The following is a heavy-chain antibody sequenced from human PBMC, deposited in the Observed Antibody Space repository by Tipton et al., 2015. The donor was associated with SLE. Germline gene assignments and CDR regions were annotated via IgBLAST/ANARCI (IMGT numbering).Heavy chain of an antibody. D-gene: IGHD4-17*01. J-gene: IGHJ6*02. Sequence: TLSLTCTVSGGSISTTTYSWSWIRQHPEKGLEWIGYIYHIGATYYNPSLKSRVTISVDTSKNQFSLNLRSVTAADTAVYYCARERTYGDYFYYYAVDVWGQGTTVTVSS. CDR2: IYHIGAT. CDR1: GGSISTTTYS. CDR3: ARERTYGDYFYYYAVDV. V-gene: IGHV4-31*03.